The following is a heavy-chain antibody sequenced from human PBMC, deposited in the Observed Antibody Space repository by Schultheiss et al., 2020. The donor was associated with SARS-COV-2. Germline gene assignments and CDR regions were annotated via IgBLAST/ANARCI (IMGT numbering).Heavy chain of an antibody. CDR1: GFTFSSYA. D-gene: IGHD1-26*01. V-gene: IGHV3-23*01. Sequence: GGSLRLSCAASGFTFSSYAMHWVRQAPGKGLEWVSAIGGSGGSTYYADSVKGRFTISRDNSKNSLYLQMNSLRAEDTAVYYCARERGSRFDYWGQGTLVTVSS. J-gene: IGHJ4*02. CDR2: IGGSGGST. CDR3: ARERGSRFDY.